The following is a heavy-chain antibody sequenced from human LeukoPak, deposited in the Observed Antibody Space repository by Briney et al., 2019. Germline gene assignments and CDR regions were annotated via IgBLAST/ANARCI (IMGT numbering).Heavy chain of an antibody. V-gene: IGHV1-18*01. CDR1: GYTFTSYG. CDR3: AREGELRTSGYYYYYMDV. Sequence: GASVKVSCKASGYTFTSYGISWVRQAPGQGLEWMGWISAYDGNTNYAQKLQGRVTMTTDTSTSTAYMELSRLRSDDTAVYYCAREGELRTSGYYYYYMDVWGKGTTVTVSS. J-gene: IGHJ6*03. CDR2: ISAYDGNT. D-gene: IGHD1-26*01.